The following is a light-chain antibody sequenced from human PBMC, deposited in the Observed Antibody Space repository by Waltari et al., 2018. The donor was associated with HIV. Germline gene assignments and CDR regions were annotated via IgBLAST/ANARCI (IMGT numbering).Light chain of an antibody. Sequence: DMEMTQFPDSLAVSLNERATINCKSSQSVLYSSNNKNYLAWYQQKPGQPPKLLIYWASTRESGVPDRFSGSGSGTDFTLTISSLQAEDVAVYYCQQYYSTPWTFDQGTKVEI. CDR1: QSVLYSSNNKNY. CDR3: QQYYSTPWT. V-gene: IGKV4-1*01. J-gene: IGKJ1*01. CDR2: WAS.